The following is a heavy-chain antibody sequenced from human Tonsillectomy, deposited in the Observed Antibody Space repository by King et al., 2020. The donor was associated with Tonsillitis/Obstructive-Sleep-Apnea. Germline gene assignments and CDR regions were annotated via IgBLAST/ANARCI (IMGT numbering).Heavy chain of an antibody. CDR2: IYYSGST. J-gene: IGHJ4*02. CDR3: ARPSCSSTSCYFDY. D-gene: IGHD2-2*01. V-gene: IGHV4-39*01. CDR1: GGSISSSSYY. Sequence: QLQESGPGLVKPSETLSLTCTVSGGSISSSSYYWGWIRQPPGKGLEWIGRIYYSGSTYYNPTLKSRVTISVATSKNQFSLKLSSWTAADTAVYYCARPSCSSTSCYFDYWGQGTLVTVSS.